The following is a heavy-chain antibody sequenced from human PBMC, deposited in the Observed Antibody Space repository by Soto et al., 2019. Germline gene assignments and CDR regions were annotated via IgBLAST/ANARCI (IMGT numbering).Heavy chain of an antibody. V-gene: IGHV1-18*01. J-gene: IGHJ4*02. CDR2: ISTYSGNT. CDR3: ARDTGNYFDF. CDR1: GYTFTSSG. Sequence: ASVKVSCKASGYTFTSSGTSWVRQAPGQGLEWMGWISTYSGNTNYAQKLQGRVTMTTDTSTSTAYMELRSPRSDDTAVYFCARDTGNYFDFWGQGTLVTVSS.